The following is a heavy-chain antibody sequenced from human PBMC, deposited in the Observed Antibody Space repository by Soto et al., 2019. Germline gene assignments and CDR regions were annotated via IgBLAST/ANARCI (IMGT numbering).Heavy chain of an antibody. D-gene: IGHD1-26*01. V-gene: IGHV4-39*02. Sequence: QLHLRESGPGLVKPSETLSLTCTVSGGSITSSSYYWGWIRQPPGKGLEWIGSIYYSGSTYYNPSLKRRVTLSSDPSKHHFSLKLSSVTAAVTAVYYCATQVVGGSDVYTFEPGGQGTLVTVSS. J-gene: IGHJ5*02. CDR1: GGSITSSSYY. CDR3: ATQVVGGSDVYTFEP. CDR2: IYYSGST.